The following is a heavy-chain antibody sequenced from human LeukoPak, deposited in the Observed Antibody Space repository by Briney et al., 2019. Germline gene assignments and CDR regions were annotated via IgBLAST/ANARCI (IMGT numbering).Heavy chain of an antibody. CDR3: AKGKADSSSWYKEVKDYYYMDV. CDR1: GFTFSSYG. J-gene: IGHJ6*03. CDR2: IRYDGSNK. Sequence: GGSLRLSCAASGFTFSSYGMHWVHQAPGKGLEWVAFIRYDGSNKYYADSVKGRFTISRDNSKNTLYLQMNSLRAEDTAVYYCAKGKADSSSWYKEVKDYYYMDVWGKGTTATISS. D-gene: IGHD6-13*01. V-gene: IGHV3-30*02.